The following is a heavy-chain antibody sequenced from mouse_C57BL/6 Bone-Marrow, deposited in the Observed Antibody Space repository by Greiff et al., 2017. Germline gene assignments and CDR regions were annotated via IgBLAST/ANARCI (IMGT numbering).Heavy chain of an antibody. CDR3: ARKVYGNYPNYYAMDY. V-gene: IGHV2-2*01. D-gene: IGHD2-10*02. Sequence: VMLVESGPGLVQPSQSLSITCTVSGFPLTSYGVHWVRQSPGKGLEWLGVIWSGGSTDYNAAFISRLSISKDNSKSQVFFKMNSLQADDTAIYYCARKVYGNYPNYYAMDYWGQGTSVTVSS. CDR2: IWSGGST. CDR1: GFPLTSYG. J-gene: IGHJ4*01.